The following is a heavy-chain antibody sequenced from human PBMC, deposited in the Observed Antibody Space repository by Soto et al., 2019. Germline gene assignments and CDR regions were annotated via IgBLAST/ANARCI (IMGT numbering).Heavy chain of an antibody. CDR1: VCTFSSYA. CDR3: ARADYDFWSGYISGYDDAFDI. J-gene: IGHJ3*02. V-gene: IGHV3-23*01. D-gene: IGHD3-3*01. CDR2: ISGSGGST. Sequence: GGSLTLSCAASVCTFSSYAMSWVRQPPGKGLEGVSGISGSGGSTYYADPVKGRFTISRDNSKNPLYLQMNSLRDEDTAVYYCARADYDFWSGYISGYDDAFDIWGQGTMVTVSS.